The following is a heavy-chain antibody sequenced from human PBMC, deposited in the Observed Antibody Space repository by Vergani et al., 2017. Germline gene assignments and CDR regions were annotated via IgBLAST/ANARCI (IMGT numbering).Heavy chain of an antibody. D-gene: IGHD5-24*01. CDR2: IKQDGSQR. CDR1: GFTFSDSW. J-gene: IGHJ5*02. Sequence: EVQLVESGGHLVQPGGSLTLSCAASGFTFSDSWMTWVRQTPGKGLEWLACIKQDGSQRYYADSVKGRFTITRDNAKNSLYLQMNSLRDEDMALYYCAKDMGRMATIPGAWGQGTLVTVSS. CDR3: AKDMGRMATIPGA. V-gene: IGHV3-7*03.